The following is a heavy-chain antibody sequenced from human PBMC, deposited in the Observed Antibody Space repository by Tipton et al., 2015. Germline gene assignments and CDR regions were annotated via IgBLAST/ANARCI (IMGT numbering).Heavy chain of an antibody. D-gene: IGHD6-19*01. CDR1: GFTFSSYS. CDR3: ARVYSSGWHFDY. Sequence: SLRLSCAASGFTFSSYSMSWVRQAPGKGLEWVANIKEDGSDKYYVDSVMGRFTISRDNAKNSLYLQMNSLRAEDTAVYYCARVYSSGWHFDYWGQGTLVTVSS. CDR2: IKEDGSDK. V-gene: IGHV3-7*04. J-gene: IGHJ4*02.